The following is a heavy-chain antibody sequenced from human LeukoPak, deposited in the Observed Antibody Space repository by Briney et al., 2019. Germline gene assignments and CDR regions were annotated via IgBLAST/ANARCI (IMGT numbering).Heavy chain of an antibody. CDR3: ARGVNGGNFWIDYMDV. CDR1: GYTFSDYY. D-gene: IGHD4-23*01. Sequence: ASVKVSCKASGYTFSDYYMHCVRQTPGQGLEWMGRINPNSGGTNFLQKFQGRVTMTRDTSISTAYMEMSGLRSDDTAGYYWARGVNGGNFWIDYMDVWGKGTTVTVSS. J-gene: IGHJ6*03. V-gene: IGHV1-2*06. CDR2: INPNSGGT.